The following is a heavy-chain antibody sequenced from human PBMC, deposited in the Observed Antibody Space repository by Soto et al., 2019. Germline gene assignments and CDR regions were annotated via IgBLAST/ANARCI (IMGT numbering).Heavy chain of an antibody. CDR3: ARGRGSSGWYPKLNYYYYGMDV. CDR2: IIPIFGTA. V-gene: IGHV1-69*13. CDR1: GGTFSSYA. Sequence: GASVKVSCKASGGTFSSYAISWVRQAPGQGLEWMGGIIPIFGTANYAQKFQGRVTITADESTSTAYMELSSLRSEDTAVYYCARGRGSSGWYPKLNYYYYGMDVWGQGTTVTVSS. D-gene: IGHD6-19*01. J-gene: IGHJ6*02.